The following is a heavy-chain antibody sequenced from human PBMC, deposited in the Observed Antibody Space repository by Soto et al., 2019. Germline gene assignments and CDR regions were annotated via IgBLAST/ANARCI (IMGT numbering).Heavy chain of an antibody. J-gene: IGHJ4*02. D-gene: IGHD2-15*01. Sequence: GGSLRLSCAASGFTFNTYTMRWVRQAPGKGLEWVSSITSGGSTYYTDSVKGRFTISRDNSINTLFLQVNSLRAEDTAVYYCARADCRGGSCYGSDYWGQGTLVTVSS. CDR3: ARADCRGGSCYGSDY. V-gene: IGHV3-23*01. CDR2: ITSGGST. CDR1: GFTFNTYT.